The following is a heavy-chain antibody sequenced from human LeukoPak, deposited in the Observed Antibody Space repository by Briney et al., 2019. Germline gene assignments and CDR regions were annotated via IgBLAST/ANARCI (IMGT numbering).Heavy chain of an antibody. CDR1: GVSISSSH. V-gene: IGHV4-59*08. J-gene: IGHJ4*02. Sequence: SETLSLTCTVSGVSISSSHWSWIRQPPGKGLEWIGYIYYSKYTNYNPSLKRRVTISVDTPKNQFSLRLNSVTAADTAVYYCARGKSKFDYWGQGTLVTVSS. CDR3: ARGKSKFDY. CDR2: IYYSKYT.